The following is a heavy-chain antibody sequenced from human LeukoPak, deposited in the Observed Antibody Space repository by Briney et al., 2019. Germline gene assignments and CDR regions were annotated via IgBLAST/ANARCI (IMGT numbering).Heavy chain of an antibody. D-gene: IGHD4-11*01. V-gene: IGHV3-23*01. CDR2: ISGSGDST. CDR1: GFIFSNYA. CDR3: ATSTVAKYDY. Sequence: PGGSLRLSCAASGFIFSNYAMTWVRQAPGKGLEWVSAISGSGDSTFNADSVKGRFTISRDNSKNTLYLQMNSLRAEDTALYYCATSTVAKYDYWGQGTLVAVSS. J-gene: IGHJ4*02.